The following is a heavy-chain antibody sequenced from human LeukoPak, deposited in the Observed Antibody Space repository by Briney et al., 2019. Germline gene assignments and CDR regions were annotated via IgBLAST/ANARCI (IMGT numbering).Heavy chain of an antibody. D-gene: IGHD2-8*01. J-gene: IGHJ4*02. V-gene: IGHV3-7*01. Sequence: GSLSLSFAASGFPFSSYWMSWVRQAPGKGLEWVANIKQDGSEKYYVDSVKGRFTISRDNAKNSLYLQMNSLRAEDTAVYYCARLRKGYCTNGVCYYTFFDYWGQGTLVTVSS. CDR1: GFPFSSYW. CDR3: ARLRKGYCTNGVCYYTFFDY. CDR2: IKQDGSEK.